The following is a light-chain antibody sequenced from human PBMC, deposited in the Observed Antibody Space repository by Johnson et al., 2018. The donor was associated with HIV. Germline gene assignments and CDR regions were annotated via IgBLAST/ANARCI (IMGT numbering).Light chain of an antibody. J-gene: IGLJ1*01. Sequence: VLTQPPSVSAAPGQKVTISCSGSSSNIGNNYVSWYQQLPGTAPRLLIYDNNKRPSGIPDRFSGSKSGTSATLGITGLQTGDEADYYCGTWDSSLSAGVFGTGTKVTVL. CDR1: SSNIGNNY. CDR3: GTWDSSLSAGV. CDR2: DNN. V-gene: IGLV1-51*01.